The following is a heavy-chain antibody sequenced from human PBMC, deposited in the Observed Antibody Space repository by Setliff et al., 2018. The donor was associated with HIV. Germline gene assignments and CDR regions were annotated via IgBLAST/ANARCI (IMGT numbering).Heavy chain of an antibody. CDR2: IYHSGST. CDR3: ARLGAEDFSDYDWVDY. J-gene: IGHJ4*02. CDR1: GYAINNNFF. V-gene: IGHV4-38-2*01. D-gene: IGHD5-12*01. Sequence: PSETLSLTCAVSGYAINNNFFWGWVRQPPGKGLEWIGSIYHSGSTYYNPSLTSRVTISVDTSKNQFSLNLNSVTAADTAVYYCARLGAEDFSDYDWVDYWGQGTLVTV.